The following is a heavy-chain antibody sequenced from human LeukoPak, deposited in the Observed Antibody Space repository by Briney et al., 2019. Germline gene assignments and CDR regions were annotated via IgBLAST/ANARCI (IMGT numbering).Heavy chain of an antibody. Sequence: SETLSLTCAVYGVSFSGYYWSWIRQPPGKGLEWVWGINHSGSTNYNPSLKSRVTISVDTSKNQFSLKLSSVTAADTAVYYCARDVSGYSYAIHYYYYMDVWGKGTTVTVSS. CDR3: ARDVSGYSYAIHYYYYMDV. D-gene: IGHD5-18*01. CDR1: GVSFSGYY. CDR2: INHSGST. J-gene: IGHJ6*03. V-gene: IGHV4-34*01.